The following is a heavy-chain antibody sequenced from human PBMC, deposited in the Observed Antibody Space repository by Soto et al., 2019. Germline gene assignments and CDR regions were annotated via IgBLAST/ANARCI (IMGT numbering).Heavy chain of an antibody. CDR3: ARRGYYDSSAIDY. Sequence: VESLKISCNGSGYSFTSYWIGWVRQMPGKGLEWMGIIYPGDSDTRYSPSFQGQVTISADKSISTAYLQWSSLKASDTAMYYCARRGYYDSSAIDYWGQGTLVTVSS. D-gene: IGHD3-22*01. CDR2: IYPGDSDT. J-gene: IGHJ4*02. V-gene: IGHV5-51*01. CDR1: GYSFTSYW.